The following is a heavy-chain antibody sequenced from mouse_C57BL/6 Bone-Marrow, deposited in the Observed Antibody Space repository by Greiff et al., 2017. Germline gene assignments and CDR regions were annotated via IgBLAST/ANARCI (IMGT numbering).Heavy chain of an antibody. CDR2: IDPETGGT. V-gene: IGHV1-15*01. CDR1: GYTFTDYE. Sequence: VQLQESGAELVRPGASVTLSCKASGYTFTDYEMHWVKQTPVHGLEWIGAIDPETGGTAYNQKFKGKAILTADKSSSTAYMELRSLTSEDSAVYYCTRCYSNYGGFAYRGQGTLVTVSA. J-gene: IGHJ3*01. CDR3: TRCYSNYGGFAY. D-gene: IGHD2-5*01.